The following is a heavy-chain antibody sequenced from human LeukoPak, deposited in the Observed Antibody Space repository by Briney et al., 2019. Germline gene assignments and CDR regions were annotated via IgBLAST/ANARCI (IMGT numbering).Heavy chain of an antibody. Sequence: GESLKISCKGSGYNFATYWIGWVRQMPGKGLEWMGIIYPGGSDTRYSPSIQGQVTISADKSISTAYLQWSGLKASDTAMYYCARLAGYCSSTSCYKQDYFDHWGQGTLVTVSS. D-gene: IGHD2-2*02. CDR2: IYPGGSDT. V-gene: IGHV5-51*01. CDR1: GYNFATYW. J-gene: IGHJ4*02. CDR3: ARLAGYCSSTSCYKQDYFDH.